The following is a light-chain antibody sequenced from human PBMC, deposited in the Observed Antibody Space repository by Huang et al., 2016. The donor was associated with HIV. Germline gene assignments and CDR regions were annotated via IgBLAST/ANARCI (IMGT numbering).Light chain of an antibody. V-gene: IGKV1-5*01. J-gene: IGKJ2*01. CDR1: QSISRL. CDR3: QQYNLYSFT. Sequence: IQLTQSPSTLSASVGYRVTIPCRASQSISRLLACYQQKPWNTPQLLIYDASSLASGVPSRFSGSGSETEGTLTIGALQPDDSATYYCQQYNLYSFTFGQGTKLEIK. CDR2: DAS.